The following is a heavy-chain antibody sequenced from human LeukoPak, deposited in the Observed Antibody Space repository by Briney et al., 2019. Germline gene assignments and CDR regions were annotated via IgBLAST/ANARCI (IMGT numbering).Heavy chain of an antibody. J-gene: IGHJ4*02. CDR3: ARDRSSSSSTALH. V-gene: IGHV3-11*01. CDR1: GFTFSDYY. D-gene: IGHD6-6*01. Sequence: GASLRLYSAAFGFTFSDYYMSWIGQAPGKGLELVSYISSSGSTIYYPDSVKGRFTISGDNAKNSLYLQMNSLRAEDTAVYYCARDRSSSSSTALHWGQGTLVTVSS. CDR2: ISSSGSTI.